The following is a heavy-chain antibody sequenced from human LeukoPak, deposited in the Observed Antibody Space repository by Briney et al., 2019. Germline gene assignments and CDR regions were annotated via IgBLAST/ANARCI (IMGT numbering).Heavy chain of an antibody. CDR1: GFTFSSYN. D-gene: IGHD1-26*01. J-gene: IGHJ6*03. V-gene: IGHV3-21*01. CDR2: ISSSSSYI. Sequence: RTGGSLRLSCAASGFTFSSYNMNWVRQAPGKGLEWVSSISSSSSYIYYADSVKVRFTISRDNAKNSLYLQMNSLRAEDTAVYYCARSGSYDYYMDVWGKGTTVTVS. CDR3: ARSGSYDYYMDV.